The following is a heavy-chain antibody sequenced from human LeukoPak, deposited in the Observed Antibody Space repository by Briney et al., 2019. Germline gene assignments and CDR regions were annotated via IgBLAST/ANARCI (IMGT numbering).Heavy chain of an antibody. CDR1: GGSFSGYY. CDR3: ARVYSSSSLYYYYYMDV. CDR2: INHSGST. J-gene: IGHJ6*03. Sequence: SETLSLTCAVYGGSFSGYYWSWIRQPPGKGLEWIGEINHSGSTNYNPSLKSRVTISVDTSKNQFSLKLSSVTAVDTAVYYCARVYSSSSLYYYYYMDVWGKGTTVTVSS. D-gene: IGHD6-6*01. V-gene: IGHV4-34*01.